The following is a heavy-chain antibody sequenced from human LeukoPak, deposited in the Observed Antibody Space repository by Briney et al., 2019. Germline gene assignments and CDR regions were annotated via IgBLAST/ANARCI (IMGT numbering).Heavy chain of an antibody. V-gene: IGHV4-34*10. CDR1: GGSFSSYY. CDR3: SRGYLLPGAFDV. CDR2: INHGGST. J-gene: IGHJ3*01. Sequence: ASETLSLTCAVYGGSFSSYYLSWIRQPPGKGLEWIGEINHGGSTNYNASLKSRLTMSIDTSKNQFSLKLTSVTAADTAVYFCSRGYLLPGAFDVWGQGTMVTVSS. D-gene: IGHD1-1*01.